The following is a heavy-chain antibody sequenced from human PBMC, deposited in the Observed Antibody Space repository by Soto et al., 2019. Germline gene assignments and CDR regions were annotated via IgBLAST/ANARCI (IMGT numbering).Heavy chain of an antibody. D-gene: IGHD6-13*01. CDR3: AKDIRAAAYYFDY. CDR1: GFTFSSYG. J-gene: IGHJ4*02. CDR2: ISYDGSNK. Sequence: QVQLVESGGGVVQSGRSLRLSCAASGFTFSSYGMHWVRQAPGKGLEWVAVISYDGSNKYYADSVKGRFTISRDNSKNTLYLQMNSLRAEDTAVYYCAKDIRAAAYYFDYWGQGTLVTVSS. V-gene: IGHV3-30*18.